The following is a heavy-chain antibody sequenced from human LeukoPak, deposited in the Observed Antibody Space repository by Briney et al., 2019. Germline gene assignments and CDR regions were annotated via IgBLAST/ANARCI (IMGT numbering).Heavy chain of an antibody. CDR3: VGSNNYYDSSGPLVFDY. D-gene: IGHD3-22*01. CDR2: IYYSGST. CDR1: GGSTSSGDYY. V-gene: IGHV4-30-4*08. J-gene: IGHJ4*02. Sequence: PAQTLSLTCTVSGGSTSSGDYYWSWIRQPPGKGLEWIGYIYYSGSTYYNPSLKSRVTISVDTSKNQFSLKLSSVTAADTAVYYCVGSNNYYDSSGPLVFDYWGQGTLVTVSS.